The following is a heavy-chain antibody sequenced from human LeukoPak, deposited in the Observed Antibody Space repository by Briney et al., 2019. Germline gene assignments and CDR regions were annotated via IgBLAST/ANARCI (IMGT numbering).Heavy chain of an antibody. V-gene: IGHV4-4*07. D-gene: IGHD2-21*01. CDR1: GGSISSYY. CDR3: ARESILVVRSNILPIFDY. CDR2: IYTSGST. Sequence: SETLSLTCTVSGGSISSYYWSWIRQPAGKGLEWIGRIYTSGSTNYNPSLKSRVTMSVDTSKNQFSLKLSSVTAADTAVYYCARESILVVRSNILPIFDYWGQGALVTVSS. J-gene: IGHJ4*02.